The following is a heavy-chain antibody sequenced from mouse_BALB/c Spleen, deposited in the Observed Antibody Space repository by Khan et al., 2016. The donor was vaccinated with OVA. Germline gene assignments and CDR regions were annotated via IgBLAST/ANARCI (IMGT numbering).Heavy chain of an antibody. D-gene: IGHD1-1*01. V-gene: IGHV2-3*01. CDR3: AKFYYGSVSNWYFDV. CDR2: RWGDGST. J-gene: IGHJ1*01. Sequence: QVQLKESGPGLVAPSQSLSITCTVSGFSLTSYGVSWVRQPPGKGLEWLGIRWGDGSTNYHSALISRLSISKDNSKSQVFLNLNSLQTDDTATYYCAKFYYGSVSNWYFDVWGAGTTVTVSS. CDR1: GFSLTSYG.